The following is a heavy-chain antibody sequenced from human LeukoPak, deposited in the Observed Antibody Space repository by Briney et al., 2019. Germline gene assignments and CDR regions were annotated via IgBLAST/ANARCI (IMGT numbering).Heavy chain of an antibody. Sequence: GGSLRLSCAASGFTFTTFGMHWIRQTPAKGLEWVAFISSDGGKTYYTDSVKGRFTISRDDSYNTLYLQMTNLRPDDSAMYFCARSYVLHFLDPWGRGTLVTVSS. CDR3: ARSYVLHFLDP. D-gene: IGHD3-10*02. CDR2: ISSDGGKT. CDR1: GFTFTTFG. V-gene: IGHV3-30*02. J-gene: IGHJ5*02.